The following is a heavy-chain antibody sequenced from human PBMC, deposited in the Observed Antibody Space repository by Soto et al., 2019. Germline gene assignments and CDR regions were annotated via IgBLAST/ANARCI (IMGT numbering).Heavy chain of an antibody. CDR3: ARVYCSSTSCYLDY. Sequence: SETLSLTCTVSGGSISSYYWSWIRQPPGRGLEWIGYIYYSGSTNYNPSLKSRVTISVDTSKNQFSLKLSSVTAADTAVYYCARVYCSSTSCYLDYWGQGTLVTVSS. CDR2: IYYSGST. D-gene: IGHD2-2*01. V-gene: IGHV4-59*01. J-gene: IGHJ4*02. CDR1: GGSISSYY.